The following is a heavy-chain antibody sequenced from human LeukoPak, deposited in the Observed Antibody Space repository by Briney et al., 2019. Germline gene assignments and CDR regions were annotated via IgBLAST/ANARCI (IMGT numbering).Heavy chain of an antibody. CDR2: IYSGGST. D-gene: IGHD3-16*02. V-gene: IGHV3-66*01. J-gene: IGHJ4*02. CDR1: GFTVSSNC. CDR3: ARGPITFGGVIVPDY. Sequence: GGSLRLSCAASGFTVSSNCMSWVRQAPGKGLEWVSVIYSGGSTYYADSVKGRFTISRDNSKNTLYLQMNSLRAEDTAVYYCARGPITFGGVIVPDYWGQGTLVTVSS.